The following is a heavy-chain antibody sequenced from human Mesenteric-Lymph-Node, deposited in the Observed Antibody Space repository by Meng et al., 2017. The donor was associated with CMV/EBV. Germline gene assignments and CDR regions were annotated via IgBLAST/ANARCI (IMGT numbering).Heavy chain of an antibody. CDR1: GFTFSSYS. Sequence: GGSLRLSCAASGFTFSSYSMTWVRQAPGKGLEWVSSISSSSSYIYYADSVKGRFTISRDNAKNSLYLQMNSLRAEDTAVYYCARAKDYDFWSGFGYYYYGMDVWGQGTTVTVSS. J-gene: IGHJ6*02. CDR3: ARAKDYDFWSGFGYYYYGMDV. V-gene: IGHV3-21*01. CDR2: ISSSSSYI. D-gene: IGHD3-3*01.